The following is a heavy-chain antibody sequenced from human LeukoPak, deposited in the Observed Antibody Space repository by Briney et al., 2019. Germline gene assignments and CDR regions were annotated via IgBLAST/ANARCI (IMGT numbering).Heavy chain of an antibody. V-gene: IGHV3-74*01. CDR3: ARVVGRLQLRIGDAFDI. J-gene: IGHJ3*02. D-gene: IGHD4-11*01. CDR1: GFTFSNYR. Sequence: GGSLRLSCAASGFTFSNYRMHWVRQAPGKGLVWVSRSSSDGSSTNYADSVKGRCTISRDNSKNTLYLQMNSLRAEDTAVYYCARVVGRLQLRIGDAFDIWGQGTMVTVSS. CDR2: SSSDGSST.